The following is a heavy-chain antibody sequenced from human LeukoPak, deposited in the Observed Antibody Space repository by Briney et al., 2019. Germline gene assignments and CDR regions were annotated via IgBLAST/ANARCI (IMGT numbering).Heavy chain of an antibody. J-gene: IGHJ4*02. CDR1: GGSISSYY. CDR3: ARSGNSYGYGVWNY. D-gene: IGHD5-18*01. Sequence: SETLSLTCTVSGGSISSYYWSWIRQPPGKGLEWIGYIYYSGSTNYNPSLKSRVTISVDTSKNQFSLRLTSVTAADTAVYYCARSGNSYGYGVWNYWGQGTLVTVSS. V-gene: IGHV4-59*08. CDR2: IYYSGST.